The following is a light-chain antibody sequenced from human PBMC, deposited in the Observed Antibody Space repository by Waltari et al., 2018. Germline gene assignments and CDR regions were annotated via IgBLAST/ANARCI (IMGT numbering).Light chain of an antibody. CDR1: QNIDTF. CDR2: GAS. Sequence: DIQLTQSPSSLSASLGARVTITCRASQNIDTFLNWYQQRPGKAPKVLIYGASSLQTGVPSRFSGSGSGTQFTLTIRSLQPDDFATYYCQQSHTMLYTFGQGTKLEIK. V-gene: IGKV1-39*01. J-gene: IGKJ2*01. CDR3: QQSHTMLYT.